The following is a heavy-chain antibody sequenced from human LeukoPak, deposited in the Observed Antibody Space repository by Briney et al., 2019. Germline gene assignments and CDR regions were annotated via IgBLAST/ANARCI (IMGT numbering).Heavy chain of an antibody. CDR3: AADSGRWELLR. CDR1: GYTFTSYY. J-gene: IGHJ4*02. V-gene: IGHV1-46*01. CDR2: INPSGGST. Sequence: ASVKVSCKASGYTFTSYYMHWVRQAPGQGLEWMGIINPSGGSTNYAQKFQERVTITRDMSTSTAYMELSSLRSEDTAVYYCAADSGRWELLRWGQGTLVTVSS. D-gene: IGHD1-26*01.